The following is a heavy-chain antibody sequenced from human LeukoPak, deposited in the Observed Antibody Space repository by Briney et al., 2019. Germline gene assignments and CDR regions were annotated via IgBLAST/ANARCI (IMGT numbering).Heavy chain of an antibody. J-gene: IGHJ3*02. Sequence: SETLSLTCAVYGGSFSGYFWSWIRQPPGKGLEWIGYIYYSGSTNYNPSLKSRVTISVDTSKNQFSLKLSSVTAADTAVYYCARVGSNYYDSSGYSDDAFDIWGQGTMVTVSS. V-gene: IGHV4-59*01. CDR2: IYYSGST. CDR1: GGSFSGYF. CDR3: ARVGSNYYDSSGYSDDAFDI. D-gene: IGHD3-22*01.